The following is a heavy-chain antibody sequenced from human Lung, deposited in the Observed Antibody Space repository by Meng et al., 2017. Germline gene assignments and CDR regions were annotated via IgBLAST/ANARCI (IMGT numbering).Heavy chain of an antibody. J-gene: IGHJ4*02. CDR3: AKYSYGLGDYLDY. D-gene: IGHD5-18*01. V-gene: IGHV3-11*01. Sequence: QVQLVESGGGLVKPGGSLRLSCAASGFTFSDYYMSWIRQAPGKGLEWVSYISSSGSTIYYADSVKGRFAISRHNSKNTLYLQMNSLRAEDTALYYCAKYSYGLGDYLDYWGQGALVTVSS. CDR2: ISSSGSTI. CDR1: GFTFSDYY.